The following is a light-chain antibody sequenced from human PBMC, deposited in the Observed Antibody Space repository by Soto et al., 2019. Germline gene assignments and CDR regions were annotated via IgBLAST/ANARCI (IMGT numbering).Light chain of an antibody. CDR2: DAS. V-gene: IGKV3-11*01. CDR3: QQRNFRPGGT. J-gene: IGKJ1*01. CDR1: QSVGTY. Sequence: EIVLTQSPVILSVSPGDRATLSCRASQSVGTYLAWYQQKPGQAPRLLIYDASIRATGISARFSGSGSGTDFTLTISSLEPEDFAVYFCQQRNFRPGGTFGQGTKVEIK.